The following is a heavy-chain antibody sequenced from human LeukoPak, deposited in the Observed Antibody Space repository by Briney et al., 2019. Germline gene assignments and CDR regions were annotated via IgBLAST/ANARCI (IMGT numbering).Heavy chain of an antibody. Sequence: PSETLSLTCTVSGGSISSYYWTWIRQPPGKGLEWIGYISYSGSTYYNPSLKSRVTISVDTSKNQFSLKLNSVTAADTAVYYCARHGGIYTFDYSGQGTLVTVSS. CDR3: ARHGGIYTFDY. CDR1: GGSISSYY. CDR2: ISYSGST. J-gene: IGHJ4*02. D-gene: IGHD1-26*01. V-gene: IGHV4-59*08.